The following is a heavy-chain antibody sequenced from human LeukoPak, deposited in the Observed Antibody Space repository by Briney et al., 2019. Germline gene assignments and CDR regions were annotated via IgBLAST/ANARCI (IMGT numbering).Heavy chain of an antibody. CDR3: ARVTIFGVVNAFDI. J-gene: IGHJ3*02. D-gene: IGHD3-3*01. V-gene: IGHV1-18*01. CDR1: GYTFTSYG. CDR2: ISAYNGNT. Sequence: RASVKVSCKASGYTFTSYGISWVRQAPGQGLEWMGWISAYNGNTNYAQKLQGRVTMTTDTSTSTAYMELRSLRSDDTAVYYCARVTIFGVVNAFDIWGQGTMVTVSS.